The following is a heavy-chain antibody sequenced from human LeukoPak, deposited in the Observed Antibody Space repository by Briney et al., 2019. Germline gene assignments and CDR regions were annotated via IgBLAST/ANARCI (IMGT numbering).Heavy chain of an antibody. Sequence: AGGSLRLSCAASGFTFDDYGMSWVRQAPGKGLEWVGRIKSKTDGGTTDYAAPVKGRFTISRDDSKNTLYLQMNSLKTEDTAVYYCTTDPTVTTDYWGQGTLVTVSS. V-gene: IGHV3-15*01. J-gene: IGHJ4*02. CDR2: IKSKTDGGTT. CDR1: GFTFDDYG. CDR3: TTDPTVTTDY. D-gene: IGHD4-17*01.